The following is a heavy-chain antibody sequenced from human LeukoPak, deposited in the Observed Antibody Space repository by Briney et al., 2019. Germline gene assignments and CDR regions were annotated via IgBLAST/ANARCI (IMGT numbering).Heavy chain of an antibody. J-gene: IGHJ5*02. Sequence: GGSLRLSCAASGFTFSTYGMHWVRQAPGKGLEWVALISYDGSNKYFADSVKGRFTISRDNSKNTLYLQMNSLRAEDTAVYYCARDPSAFSWLRFDNWFDPWGQGTLVTVSS. CDR3: ARDPSAFSWLRFDNWFDP. V-gene: IGHV3-30*03. CDR1: GFTFSTYG. D-gene: IGHD6-13*01. CDR2: ISYDGSNK.